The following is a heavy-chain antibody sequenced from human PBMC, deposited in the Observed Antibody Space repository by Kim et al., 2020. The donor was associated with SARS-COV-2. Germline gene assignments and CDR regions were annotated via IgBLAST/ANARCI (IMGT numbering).Heavy chain of an antibody. V-gene: IGHV1-18*01. Sequence: ASVKVSCKASGYTFTSYGISWVRQAPGQGLEWMGWISAYNGNTNYAQKLQGRVTMTTDTSTSTAYMELRSLRSDDTAVYYCARVVPASLPGAYYYYGMDVWGQGTTVTVSS. J-gene: IGHJ6*02. CDR3: ARVVPASLPGAYYYYGMDV. CDR1: GYTFTSYG. CDR2: ISAYNGNT. D-gene: IGHD2-2*01.